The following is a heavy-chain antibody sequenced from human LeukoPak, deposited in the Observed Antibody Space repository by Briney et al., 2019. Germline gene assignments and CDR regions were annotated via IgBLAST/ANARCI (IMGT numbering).Heavy chain of an antibody. CDR1: GYTFTGYY. Sequence: ASVKVSCKASGYTFTGYYMHWVRQAPGQGLEWMGWINPNSGGTNYAQKFQGWVTMTRDTSISTAYMELSRLRSDDTAVYYCAREISSGWYSNYYGMDVWGQGTTVTVSS. CDR2: INPNSGGT. J-gene: IGHJ6*02. D-gene: IGHD6-19*01. CDR3: AREISSGWYSNYYGMDV. V-gene: IGHV1-2*04.